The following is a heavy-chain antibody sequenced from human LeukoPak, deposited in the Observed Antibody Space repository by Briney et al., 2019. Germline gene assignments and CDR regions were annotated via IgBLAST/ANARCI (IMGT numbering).Heavy chain of an antibody. J-gene: IGHJ4*02. Sequence: GGSLRLSCAASGFTFSTYGMHWVRQAPGKGLEWVAFVRFDGTNKYYADSVKGRFAISRDSSKNTLYLQMNSLRAEDTAVYYCAKGYCSGSCYNGLDYWGQGTLVTVSS. D-gene: IGHD2-15*01. CDR2: VRFDGTNK. V-gene: IGHV3-30*02. CDR1: GFTFSTYG. CDR3: AKGYCSGSCYNGLDY.